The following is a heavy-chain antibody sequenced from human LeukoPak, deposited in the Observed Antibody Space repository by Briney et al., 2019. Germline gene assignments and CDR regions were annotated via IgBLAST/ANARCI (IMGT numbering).Heavy chain of an antibody. CDR2: FDPEDGET. CDR1: GYTLTELS. Sequence: ASVKVSCKVSGYTLTELSMHWVRQAPGKGLEWMGGFDPEDGETIYAQKFQGRVTMTEDTSTDTAYMELSSLRSEDTAVYYCAGVADYGSGSYYKSAFDIWGQGTMVTVSS. D-gene: IGHD3-10*01. J-gene: IGHJ3*02. CDR3: AGVADYGSGSYYKSAFDI. V-gene: IGHV1-24*01.